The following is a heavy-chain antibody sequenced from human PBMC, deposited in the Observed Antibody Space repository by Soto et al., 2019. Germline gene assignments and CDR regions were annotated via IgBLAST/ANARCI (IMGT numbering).Heavy chain of an antibody. CDR2: INPNSGGT. CDR3: ARGRGQWLVECMDV. D-gene: IGHD6-19*01. J-gene: IGHJ6*02. Sequence: ASVKVSFKASGYTFSGYFTHWLRQARGQGLEWMGWINPNSGGTNYAQKFEGRVTMTRDTSISTAYMELSRLRSDDTAVYYCARGRGQWLVECMDVWGQGTTVTVSS. V-gene: IGHV1-2*02. CDR1: GYTFSGYF.